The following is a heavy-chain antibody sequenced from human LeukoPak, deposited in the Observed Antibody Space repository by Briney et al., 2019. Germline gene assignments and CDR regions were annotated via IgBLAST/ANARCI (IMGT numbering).Heavy chain of an antibody. CDR1: GFTFSSYG. CDR3: ASGWLQQPNIRSGYFDY. CDR2: IWYDGSNK. J-gene: IGHJ4*02. Sequence: GGSLRLSCAASGFTFSSYGMHWVRQAPGKGLEWVAVIWYDGSNKYYADSVKGRFTISRDNSKNTLYLQMNSLRAEDTAVYYCASGWLQQPNIRSGYFDYWGQGNLVTVSS. V-gene: IGHV3-33*01. D-gene: IGHD5-12*01.